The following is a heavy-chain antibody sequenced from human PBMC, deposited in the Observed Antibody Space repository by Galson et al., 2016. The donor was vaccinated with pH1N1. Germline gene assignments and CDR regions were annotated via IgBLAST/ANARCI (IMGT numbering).Heavy chain of an antibody. CDR3: ARDRVALTGIFDY. CDR2: MYTSGTT. CDR1: GGSIGSSIYY. V-gene: IGHV4-61*02. D-gene: IGHD3-10*01. Sequence: TLSLTCTVSGGSIGSSIYYWNWIRQPAGKGLEWIGRMYTSGTTTYNPSLESRVSISVDTSKNQFSLRLSSVTAADTAVYFCARDRVALTGIFDYWGQGALVTVSS. J-gene: IGHJ4*02.